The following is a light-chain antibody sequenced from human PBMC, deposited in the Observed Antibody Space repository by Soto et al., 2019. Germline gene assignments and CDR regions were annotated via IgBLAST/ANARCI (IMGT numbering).Light chain of an antibody. V-gene: IGLV3-1*01. CDR1: ELGDKY. J-gene: IGLJ2*01. Sequence: SYELTQPPSVSVSPGQTASITCSGDELGDKYACWYQQRPGQSPILVIYQDVKRPSGIPERFSGSVSGNTATLTISGTQTIDEADYYCQAWDSSTVLFGGGTKVTVL. CDR3: QAWDSSTVL. CDR2: QDV.